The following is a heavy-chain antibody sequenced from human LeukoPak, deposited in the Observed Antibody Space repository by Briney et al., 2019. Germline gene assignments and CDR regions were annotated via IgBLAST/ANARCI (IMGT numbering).Heavy chain of an antibody. CDR1: GGTFSSYA. CDR3: ARTYYDFWSPSPDYCYYIDV. CDR2: IIPIFGTA. Sequence: ASVKVSCKASGGTFSSYAISWVRQAPGQGLEWMGRIIPIFGTANYAQKFQGRVTITTDESTSTAYMELSSLRSEDTAVYYCARTYYDFWSPSPDYCYYIDVWGNGTTVTVSS. D-gene: IGHD3-3*01. J-gene: IGHJ6*03. V-gene: IGHV1-69*05.